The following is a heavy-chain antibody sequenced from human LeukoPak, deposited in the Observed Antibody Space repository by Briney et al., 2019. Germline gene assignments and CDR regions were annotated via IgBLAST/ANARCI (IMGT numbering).Heavy chain of an antibody. D-gene: IGHD1/OR15-1a*01. CDR3: ARDNNGDY. V-gene: IGHV3-30*01. J-gene: IGHJ4*02. CDR2: ISYDESSE. Sequence: PGGSLRLSCAASGFTFSNYAMHWVRQAPGKGLEWVAVISYDESSEYYADSVKGRFTISRHNSKNTLYLQMNSLRAEDTAVYYCARDNNGDYWGQGTLVTVSS. CDR1: GFTFSNYA.